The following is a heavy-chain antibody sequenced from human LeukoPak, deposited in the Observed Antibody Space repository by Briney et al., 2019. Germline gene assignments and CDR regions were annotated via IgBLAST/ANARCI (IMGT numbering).Heavy chain of an antibody. D-gene: IGHD4-17*01. CDR1: GYTFTSYG. J-gene: IGHJ4*02. Sequence: ASVKVSCKASGYTFTSYGISWVRQAPGQGLEWRGWISAYNGNTNYAQKLQGRVTITTDTSTSTAYMELRRLRSDDTAVYYCARFMLHPTVTTDYWGQGTLVTVSS. V-gene: IGHV1-18*01. CDR3: ARFMLHPTVTTDY. CDR2: ISAYNGNT.